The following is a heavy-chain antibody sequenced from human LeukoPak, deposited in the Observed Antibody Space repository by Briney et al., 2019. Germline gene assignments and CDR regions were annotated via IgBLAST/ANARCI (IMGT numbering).Heavy chain of an antibody. D-gene: IGHD2-8*01. CDR3: ARAWSLDAFDI. J-gene: IGHJ3*02. V-gene: IGHV3-21*01. CDR1: GFTFSSYT. Sequence: TGGSLRLSCAASGFTFSSYTMSWVRQAPGKGLEWVSSISSSSSYIYYADSVKGRFTISRDNAKNSLYLQMNSLRAEDTAVYYCARAWSLDAFDIWGQGTMVTVSS. CDR2: ISSSSSYI.